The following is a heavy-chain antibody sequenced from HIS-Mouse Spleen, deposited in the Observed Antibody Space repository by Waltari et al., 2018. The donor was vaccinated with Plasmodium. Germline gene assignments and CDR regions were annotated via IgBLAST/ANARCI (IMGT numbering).Heavy chain of an antibody. J-gene: IGHJ4*02. Sequence: QVQLVESGGGVVKPGRSLRLSWSASGFTVSSCGMHWVRQAPGKGLEWVAVISYDGSNKYYADSVKGRFTISRDNSKNTLYLQMNSLRAEDTAVYYCAKDRRSSSWYVDYWGQGTLVTVSS. CDR2: ISYDGSNK. V-gene: IGHV3-30*18. D-gene: IGHD6-13*01. CDR1: GFTVSSCG. CDR3: AKDRRSSSWYVDY.